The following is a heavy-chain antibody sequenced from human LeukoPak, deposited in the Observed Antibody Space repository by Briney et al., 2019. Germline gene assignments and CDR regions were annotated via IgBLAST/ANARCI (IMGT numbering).Heavy chain of an antibody. CDR2: ISGSGGST. CDR1: GFSFSSYA. Sequence: GGSLRLSCAASGFSFSSYAMNWVRQAPGKGLEWVSAISGSGGSTYYADSVKGRFTISRDNSKNTLYLQMNSLRAEDTAVYYCAKFSYYYDSSGYDSFNYWGQGTLVTVSS. V-gene: IGHV3-23*01. CDR3: AKFSYYYDSSGYDSFNY. J-gene: IGHJ4*02. D-gene: IGHD3-22*01.